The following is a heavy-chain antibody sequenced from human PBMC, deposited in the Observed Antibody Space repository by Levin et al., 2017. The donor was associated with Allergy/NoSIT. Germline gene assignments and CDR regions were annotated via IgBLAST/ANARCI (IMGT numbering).Heavy chain of an antibody. CDR1: GFTFSSYW. Sequence: ASVKVSCAASGFTFSSYWMHWVRQAPGKGLVWVSRINGDGSITNYADSAKGRFTISRDNAKNTVYLQMNSLRAEDTAVYYCVRVGYSSGWGQGTRVTVSS. V-gene: IGHV3-74*01. CDR3: VRVGYSSG. CDR2: INGDGSIT. D-gene: IGHD6-19*01. J-gene: IGHJ4*02.